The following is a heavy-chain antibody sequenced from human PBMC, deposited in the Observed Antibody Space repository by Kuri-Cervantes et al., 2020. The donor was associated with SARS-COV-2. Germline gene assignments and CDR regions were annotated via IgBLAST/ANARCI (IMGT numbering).Heavy chain of an antibody. Sequence: SETLSLTCTVSGGSISSYYWSWIRQPPGQGLEWLGYIYYSGSTKYNPSLESRVTISLDTSRNQFPLKLSSVTAADSAVYYCASPRLPQFEAFDIWGQGTMVTVSS. CDR3: ASPRLPQFEAFDI. V-gene: IGHV4-59*12. J-gene: IGHJ3*02. CDR2: IYYSGST. CDR1: GGSISSYY. D-gene: IGHD3-10*01.